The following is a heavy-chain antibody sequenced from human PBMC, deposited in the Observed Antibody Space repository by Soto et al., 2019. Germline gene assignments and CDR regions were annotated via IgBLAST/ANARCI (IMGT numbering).Heavy chain of an antibody. CDR2: FDPEDGET. Sequence: GASVKVSCKVSGYTLTELSMHWVRQAPGKGLEWMGGFDPEDGETIYAQHFLGRVTMTRDTSTSTLYMELTSLTSDDTAIYYCARGGHVVVVTAALDYWGQGTLVTVSS. CDR1: GYTLTELS. D-gene: IGHD2-21*02. J-gene: IGHJ4*02. CDR3: ARGGHVVVVTAALDY. V-gene: IGHV1-24*01.